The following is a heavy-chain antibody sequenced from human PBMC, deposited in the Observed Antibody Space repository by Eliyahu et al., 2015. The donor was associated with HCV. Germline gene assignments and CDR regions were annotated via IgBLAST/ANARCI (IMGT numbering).Heavy chain of an antibody. J-gene: IGHJ4*02. V-gene: IGHV3-13*01. CDR1: GFSFSNYD. CDR2: IGPAGDT. CDR3: ARAHYGDYTFYLDC. D-gene: IGHD4-17*01. Sequence: PGGSLRLSCAASGFSFSNYDMHWVRQATGKGLEWVSAIGPAGDTYYADSVEGRFTISRENAKNSLYLQMNGLRAGDTAIYFCARAHYGDYTFYLDCWGQGTLVTVSS.